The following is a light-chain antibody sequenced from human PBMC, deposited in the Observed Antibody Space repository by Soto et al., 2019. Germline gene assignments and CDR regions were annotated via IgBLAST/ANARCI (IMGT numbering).Light chain of an antibody. CDR3: CSYAGDSAWV. CDR2: EGS. J-gene: IGLJ3*02. V-gene: IGLV2-23*01. CDR1: SSDVGSYKF. Sequence: QSALTQPASVSGSPGQSITISCTGTSSDVGSYKFVSWYQQHPGKAPKLMLYEGSKRPSGVSNRCSGSKSGNTASLTISGLQAEDESDYYCCSYAGDSAWVFGGGTKVTVL.